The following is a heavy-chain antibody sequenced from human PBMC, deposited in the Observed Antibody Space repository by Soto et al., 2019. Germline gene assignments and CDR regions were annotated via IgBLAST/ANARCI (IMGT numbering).Heavy chain of an antibody. J-gene: IGHJ4*02. CDR2: ISAYNGNT. Sequence: ASVKGSFKAAGYTFTSYCISWVRQAPGQGLEWMGWISAYNGNTNYAQKLQGRVTMTTDTSTSTAYMELRSLRSDATAVYYCARGELLPIDYCGQGTLVTVSS. V-gene: IGHV1-18*04. CDR1: GYTFTSYC. D-gene: IGHD1-26*01. CDR3: ARGELLPIDY.